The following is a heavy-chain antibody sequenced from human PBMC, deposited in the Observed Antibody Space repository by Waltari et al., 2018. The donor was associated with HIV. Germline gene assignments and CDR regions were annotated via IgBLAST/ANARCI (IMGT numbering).Heavy chain of an antibody. CDR1: GASINTYY. CDR2: IYYSGTT. V-gene: IGHV4-59*01. D-gene: IGHD2-2*01. Sequence: VQLQESGPGLVKPSETLSLTCPVTGASINTYYWSWILQPPGKGLEWIGYIYYSGTTNYNPSLQSRVTISVDTSKNQFSLKLTSVTAADTAVYYCARFRCSSTSCYGRYAMDVWGQGTTVTVSS. J-gene: IGHJ6*02. CDR3: ARFRCSSTSCYGRYAMDV.